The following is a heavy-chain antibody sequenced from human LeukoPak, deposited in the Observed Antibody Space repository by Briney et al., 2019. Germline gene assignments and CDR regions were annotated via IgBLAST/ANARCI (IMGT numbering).Heavy chain of an antibody. CDR1: GYSISSGYC. CDR2: IYHSGST. Sequence: PSETLSLTCAVSGYSISSGYCWGWIRPPPGKGLEWIGSIYHSGSTYYNPSLKSRVTISVDTSKNQFSLKLSSVTAADTAVYYCARSAPHASYMIPHGAFDIWGQGTMVTVSS. D-gene: IGHD3-22*01. CDR3: ARSAPHASYMIPHGAFDI. J-gene: IGHJ3*02. V-gene: IGHV4-38-2*01.